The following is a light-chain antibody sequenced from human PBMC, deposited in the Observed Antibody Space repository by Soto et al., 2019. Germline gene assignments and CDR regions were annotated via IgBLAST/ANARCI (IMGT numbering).Light chain of an antibody. CDR3: ASWDDSLNGRV. CDR2: GNN. Sequence: QSVLTQPPSASGTPGQRVTISCSGSSSNIGSNTVNWYQQLPGTSPKLLIYGNNQRPSGVPDRFSGSKSGTSASLAISGLQSEDEADYYCASWDDSLNGRVFGGGIKLTVL. J-gene: IGLJ2*01. V-gene: IGLV1-44*01. CDR1: SSNIGSNT.